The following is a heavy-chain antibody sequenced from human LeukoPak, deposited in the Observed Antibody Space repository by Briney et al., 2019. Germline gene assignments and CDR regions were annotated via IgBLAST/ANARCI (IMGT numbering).Heavy chain of an antibody. Sequence: ASVKVSCKASGYTFTGYYMHWVRQAPGQGLGWMGWMNPNSGNTGYAQKFQGRVTITRNTSISTAYMELSGLRSEDTAVYYCARGLADYWGQGTLVTVSS. V-gene: IGHV1-8*03. J-gene: IGHJ4*02. CDR2: MNPNSGNT. CDR3: ARGLADY. CDR1: GYTFTGYY.